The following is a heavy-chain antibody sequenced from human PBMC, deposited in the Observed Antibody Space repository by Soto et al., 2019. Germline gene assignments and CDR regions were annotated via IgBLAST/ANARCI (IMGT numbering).Heavy chain of an antibody. J-gene: IGHJ6*02. V-gene: IGHV3-23*01. CDR2: VSAGGDMT. CDR3: ARGDRGGSGSPASYYYSGLDV. D-gene: IGHD2-15*01. Sequence: DVQLLESGGHLVQPGGSLRLSCAASGFTFSSYAMSWVRQAPGKGLEWVSSVSAGGDMTYYSDSVKGRFTISRDNSNNVLFLQMNSLGIEDTALYYCARGDRGGSGSPASYYYSGLDVWGQGTTVTVS. CDR1: GFTFSSYA.